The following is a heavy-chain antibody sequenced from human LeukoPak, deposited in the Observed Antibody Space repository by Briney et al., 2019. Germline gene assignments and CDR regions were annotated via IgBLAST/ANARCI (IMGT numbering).Heavy chain of an antibody. J-gene: IGHJ4*02. V-gene: IGHV1-2*02. CDR1: GYTFTGYY. CDR3: ARDLEV. Sequence: ASVTVSCKASGYTFTGYYMHWVRQAPGQGLEWMGWINPNSGGTSYAQNSQGRVTMTRDTSISTAYMELSRLRSDDTAIYYCARDLEVWGQGTLVAVSS. CDR2: INPNSGGT.